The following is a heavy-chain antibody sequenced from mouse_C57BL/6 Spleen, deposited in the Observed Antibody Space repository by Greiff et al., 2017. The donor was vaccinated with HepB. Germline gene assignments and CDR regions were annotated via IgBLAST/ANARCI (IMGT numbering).Heavy chain of an antibody. D-gene: IGHD1-1*01. Sequence: EVQVVESGGGLVQPGGSLKLSCAASGFTFSDYYMYWVRQTPEKRLEWVAYISNGGGSTYYPDTVKGRFTISRDNAKNTLYLQMSRLKSEDTAMYYCARRNGSYFDYWGQGTTLTVSS. CDR2: ISNGGGST. V-gene: IGHV5-12*01. J-gene: IGHJ2*01. CDR1: GFTFSDYY. CDR3: ARRNGSYFDY.